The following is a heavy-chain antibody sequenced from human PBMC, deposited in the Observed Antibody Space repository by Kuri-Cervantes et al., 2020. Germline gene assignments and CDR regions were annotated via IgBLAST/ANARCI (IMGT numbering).Heavy chain of an antibody. D-gene: IGHD3-10*01. V-gene: IGHV3-30*03. Sequence: GESLKISCAASGFTFSSYGMHWVRQAPGKGLEWVAVISYDGSNKYYADSVKGRFTISRDNSKNTLYLQMNSLRAEDTAVYYCARAITMVRGVILYYFDYWGQGTLVTASS. CDR1: GFTFSSYG. CDR2: ISYDGSNK. CDR3: ARAITMVRGVILYYFDY. J-gene: IGHJ4*02.